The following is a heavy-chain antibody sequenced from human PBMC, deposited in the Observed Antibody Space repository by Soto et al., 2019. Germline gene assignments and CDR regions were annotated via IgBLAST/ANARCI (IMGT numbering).Heavy chain of an antibody. CDR3: ARATASGVLFDP. J-gene: IGHJ5*02. CDR2: IYHTGTT. Sequence: QLQLLESGSGLVKPSQTLSLICDVSGGSISSDGYFWNWIRQTPGKGLEWIGYIYHTGTTYYTPSLKSIVTTSTDMSKNQFSLKVNSVTAAATAVYYCARATASGVLFDPWGQGTLVTVSS. CDR1: GGSISSDGYF. V-gene: IGHV4-30-2*01.